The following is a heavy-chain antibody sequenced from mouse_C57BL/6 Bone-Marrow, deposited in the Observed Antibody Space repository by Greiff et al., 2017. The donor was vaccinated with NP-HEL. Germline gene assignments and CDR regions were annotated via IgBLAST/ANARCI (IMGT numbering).Heavy chain of an antibody. V-gene: IGHV14-4*01. CDR3: TRWLLSLYAMDY. D-gene: IGHD2-3*01. Sequence: VQLQHSGAELVRPGASVKLSCTASGFNIKDDYMHWVKQRPEQGLEWIGWIDPENGDTEYASKFQGKATITADTSSNTAYLQLSSLTSEDTAVYYCTRWLLSLYAMDYWGQGTSVTVSS. CDR2: IDPENGDT. J-gene: IGHJ4*01. CDR1: GFNIKDDY.